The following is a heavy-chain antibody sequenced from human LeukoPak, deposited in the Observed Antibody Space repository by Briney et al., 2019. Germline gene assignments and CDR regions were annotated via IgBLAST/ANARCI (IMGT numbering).Heavy chain of an antibody. J-gene: IGHJ4*02. CDR3: ARGWDSSGFPYNY. CDR2: IIPIFGTA. CDR1: GGTFSSYA. D-gene: IGHD3-22*01. V-gene: IGHV1-69*13. Sequence: GASVKVSCKASGGTFSSYAMSWVRQAPGQGLEWMGGIIPIFGTANYAQKFQGRVTITADESTSTAYMELSSLRSEDTAVYYCARGWDSSGFPYNYWGQGTLVTVSS.